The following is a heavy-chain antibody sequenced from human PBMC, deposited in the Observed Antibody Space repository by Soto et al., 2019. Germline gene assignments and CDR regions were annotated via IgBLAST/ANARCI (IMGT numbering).Heavy chain of an antibody. Sequence: SGPTLVNPTQTLTLTCTFSGFSLSTGGVAVGWIRQPPGKALEWLALIYWNDDKLYSPSLKTRLTVTKDTSKNQVVLTMTNVGPVDTATYYCAHKLRYLDPMDVLGQGTTVTVSS. V-gene: IGHV2-5*01. D-gene: IGHD3-9*01. CDR1: GFSLSTGGVA. CDR3: AHKLRYLDPMDV. CDR2: IYWNDDK. J-gene: IGHJ6*02.